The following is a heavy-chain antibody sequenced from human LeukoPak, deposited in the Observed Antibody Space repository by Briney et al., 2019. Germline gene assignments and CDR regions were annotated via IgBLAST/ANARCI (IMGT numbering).Heavy chain of an antibody. CDR3: TRPYYYDSSGYRDY. CDR1: GFTFSGSA. D-gene: IGHD3-22*01. J-gene: IGHJ4*02. Sequence: GGSLRLSCAASGFTFSGSAMHWVRQASGKGLEWVGRIRSKANSYATAYAASVKGRFTISRDGSKNTAYLQMNSLKTEDTAVYYCTRPYYYDSSGYRDYWGQGTLVTVSS. CDR2: IRSKANSYAT. V-gene: IGHV3-73*01.